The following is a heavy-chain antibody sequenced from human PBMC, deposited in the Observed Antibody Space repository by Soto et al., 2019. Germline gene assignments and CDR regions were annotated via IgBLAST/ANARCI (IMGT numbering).Heavy chain of an antibody. CDR1: GDSLSSNSAI. V-gene: IGHV6-1*01. CDR2: TYYTSKWYN. Sequence: SQTLSLTCAIFGDSLSSNSAIWNWFRQSPSRGLEWLGRTYYTSKWYNDYAVSVKSRISINPDTSKNQVSLQLNSVTPEDTAVYYCARVYSSGWSFYYGTDVWGQGTTVTVSS. D-gene: IGHD6-19*01. CDR3: ARVYSSGWSFYYGTDV. J-gene: IGHJ6*02.